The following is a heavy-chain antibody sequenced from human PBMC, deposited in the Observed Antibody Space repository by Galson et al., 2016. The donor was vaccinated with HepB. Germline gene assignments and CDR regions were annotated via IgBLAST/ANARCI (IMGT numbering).Heavy chain of an antibody. J-gene: IGHJ6*02. V-gene: IGHV3-9*01. CDR3: ARGLRFIYHYGMDV. CDR1: GFTFDDHA. CDR2: ISWKSGSI. Sequence: SLRLSFAASGFTFDDHAMHWVRQAPGKGLEWVSGISWKSGSIGYADSVKGRFTISRDNAKNSLYLQMNSLRAEDTALYYCARGLRFIYHYGMDVWGQGTTVTVSS.